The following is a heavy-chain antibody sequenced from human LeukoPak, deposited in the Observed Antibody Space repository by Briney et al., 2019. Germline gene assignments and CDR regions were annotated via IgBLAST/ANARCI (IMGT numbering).Heavy chain of an antibody. CDR1: GFTFIIYP. D-gene: IGHD3-10*01. V-gene: IGHV3-23*01. CDR2: FSGSGDST. CDR3: AKDLRGSGSYYNLFDY. J-gene: IGHJ4*02. Sequence: GGALRLSCAASGFTFIIYPMSSVRQAPGKGLEWVSAFSGSGDSTYYADSVKGQFTIARDNSNNTLYLQMNSLRADATAVYYCAKDLRGSGSYYNLFDYWGQGTLVTVSS.